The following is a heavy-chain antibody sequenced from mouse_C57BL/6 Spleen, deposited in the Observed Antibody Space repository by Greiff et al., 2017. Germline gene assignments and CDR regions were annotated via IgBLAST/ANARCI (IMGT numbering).Heavy chain of an antibody. CDR3: ARHWDYGSRNWYFDV. J-gene: IGHJ1*03. CDR2: ISSGGSYT. V-gene: IGHV5-6*01. CDR1: GFTFSSYG. D-gene: IGHD1-1*01. Sequence: VQLKESGGDLVKPGGSLKLSCAASGFTFSSYGMSWVRPTPDKRLEWVATISSGGSYTYSPDSVKGRFTISRDNAKNTLYLQMSSLKSEDTAMYYWARHWDYGSRNWYFDVWGTGTTVTVSS.